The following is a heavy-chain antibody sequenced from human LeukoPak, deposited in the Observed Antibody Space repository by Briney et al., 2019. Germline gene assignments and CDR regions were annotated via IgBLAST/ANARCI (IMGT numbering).Heavy chain of an antibody. J-gene: IGHJ5*02. CDR2: IIPILGIA. CDR3: ARESFGELSSWFDP. V-gene: IGHV1-69*04. Sequence: ASVKASCKASGGTFSSYAISWVRQAPGQGLEWMGRIIPILGIANYAQKFQGRVTITADKSTSTAYMELSSLRSEDTAVYYCARESFGELSSWFDPWGQGTLVTVSS. CDR1: GGTFSSYA. D-gene: IGHD3-10*01.